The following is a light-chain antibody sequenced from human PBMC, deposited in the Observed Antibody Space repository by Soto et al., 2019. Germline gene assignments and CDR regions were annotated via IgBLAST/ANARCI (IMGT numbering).Light chain of an antibody. CDR1: GTDVGGYNY. V-gene: IGLV2-14*01. CDR2: EVS. J-gene: IGLJ3*02. CDR3: CSFTSRSTWL. Sequence: QSALTQPASVSGSPGQSVTISCTGTGTDVGGYNYVSWYQHHPGKAPKLMIYEVSNRPPGVSNRFSRSQSGNTASLSISGLQTEDEADYYCCSFTSRSTWLFGGGTKLTVL.